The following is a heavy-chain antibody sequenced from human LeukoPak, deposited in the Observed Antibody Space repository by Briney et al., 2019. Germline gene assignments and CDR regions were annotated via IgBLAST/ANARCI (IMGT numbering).Heavy chain of an antibody. J-gene: IGHJ4*02. CDR1: GGTFSSYA. CDR2: IIPIFGTA. V-gene: IGHV1-69*13. D-gene: IGHD4-11*01. CDR3: ARLGTTVFPDGY. Sequence: SVKVSCKASGGTFSSYAISWVRQAPGQGLEWMGGIIPIFGTANYAQKFQGRVTITADESTSTAYMGLSSLRSEDTAVYYCARLGTTVFPDGYWGQGTLVTVSS.